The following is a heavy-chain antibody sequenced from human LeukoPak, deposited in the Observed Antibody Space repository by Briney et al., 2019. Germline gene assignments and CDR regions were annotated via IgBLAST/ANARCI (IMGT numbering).Heavy chain of an antibody. V-gene: IGHV1-3*01. D-gene: IGHD6-13*01. Sequence: GASVKVSCKASGYTFTSYAMHWVRQAPGQRLEWMGWINAGNGNTKYSQKFQGRVTITRDTSADTAYMELRSLRSDDTAVYYCARVLAAAGAFDYWGQGTLVTVSS. CDR2: INAGNGNT. J-gene: IGHJ4*02. CDR1: GYTFTSYA. CDR3: ARVLAAAGAFDY.